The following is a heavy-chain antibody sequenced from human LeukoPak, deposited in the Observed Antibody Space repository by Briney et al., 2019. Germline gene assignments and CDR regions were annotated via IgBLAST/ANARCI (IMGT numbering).Heavy chain of an antibody. CDR2: ITPSGATT. CDR1: GFSFSTYA. CDR3: TKAHSSGRAPFDH. J-gene: IGHJ4*02. D-gene: IGHD6-19*01. V-gene: IGHV3-23*01. Sequence: GGSLRLSCAASGFSFSTYAMSWVRQAPGKGLEWVSGITPSGATTYYADSVKGRFTVSRDSSKDTLYLEMSSLRADDTAVYYCTKAHSSGRAPFDHWGQGTLVTVSS.